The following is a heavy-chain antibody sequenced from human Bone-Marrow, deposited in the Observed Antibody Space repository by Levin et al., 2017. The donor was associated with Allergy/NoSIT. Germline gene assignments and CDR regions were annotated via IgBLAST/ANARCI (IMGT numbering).Heavy chain of an antibody. J-gene: IGHJ6*02. CDR1: GGSISSYY. CDR3: ARHDTSYEVAAGGSYYDGLDV. Sequence: SQTLSLTCTVSGGSISSYYWSWIRQPPGKGLEWIGYIYYSGTTKYNPSLTSRVTISVDSSNHQFSLKLSSVTAADTAVYYCARHDTSYEVAAGGSYYDGLDVWGQGTTVTVSS. V-gene: IGHV4-59*08. CDR2: IYYSGTT. D-gene: IGHD6-13*01.